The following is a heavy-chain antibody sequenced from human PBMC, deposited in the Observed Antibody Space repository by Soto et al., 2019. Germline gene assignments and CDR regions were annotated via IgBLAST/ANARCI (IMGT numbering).Heavy chain of an antibody. D-gene: IGHD6-19*01. V-gene: IGHV1-18*01. CDR3: ARDLSSCWFDD. J-gene: IGHJ4*02. Sequence: QVQLVQSGGEVKRPGASVKVSCKASGYMFSNYAISWVRQTPGQGLGWMGWINVYNGNTNYAQKCQGRVTMSTDTSTNTAYLDLRSLRSDDTAVYFYARDLSSCWFDDWGQGTLVIVSS. CDR2: INVYNGNT. CDR1: GYMFSNYA.